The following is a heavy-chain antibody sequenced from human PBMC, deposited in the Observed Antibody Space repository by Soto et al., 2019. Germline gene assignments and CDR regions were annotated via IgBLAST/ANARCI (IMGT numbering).Heavy chain of an antibody. CDR3: ARNIEYSTSYGYFYMDV. CDR1: SDFISSSNW. J-gene: IGHJ6*03. V-gene: IGHV4-4*02. Sequence: SETLSLTCTVSSDFISSSNWWSWVRQSPGKGLEWIGEIYHTGSTSYNPSLRSRVTISVDKSKNQFSLKLTSVTAADTAIYYCARNIEYSTSYGYFYMDVWGKGTTVTVSS. D-gene: IGHD6-6*01. CDR2: IYHTGST.